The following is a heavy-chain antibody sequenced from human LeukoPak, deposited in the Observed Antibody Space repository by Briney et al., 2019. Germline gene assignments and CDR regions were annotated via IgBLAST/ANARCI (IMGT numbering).Heavy chain of an antibody. J-gene: IGHJ4*02. CDR3: AKESCRGGACNLDN. Sequence: SETLSLTCTVSGVSINSDYWRWIRQPPGKELEWIGNIFYSASTLYNPSLKSRITISVDPSTNQFSLKVRSVTAADTAVYYCAKESCRGGACNLDNWGQGSLVTVSS. V-gene: IGHV4-59*01. D-gene: IGHD2-15*01. CDR1: GVSINSDY. CDR2: IFYSAST.